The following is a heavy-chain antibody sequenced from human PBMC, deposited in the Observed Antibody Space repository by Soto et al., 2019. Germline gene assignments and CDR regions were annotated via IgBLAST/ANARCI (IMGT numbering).Heavy chain of an antibody. Sequence: PGGSLRLSCAASGFTFSSYAMTWVRQAPGKGLEWVSGISSSSSYIYYADSVKGRFTISRDNAKNSLYLQMNSLRAEDTAVYYCARDVYSSGWSYTRDYYYGMDVWGQGSTVTVSS. D-gene: IGHD6-13*01. CDR1: GFTFSSYA. V-gene: IGHV3-21*01. CDR3: ARDVYSSGWSYTRDYYYGMDV. J-gene: IGHJ6*02. CDR2: ISSSSSYI.